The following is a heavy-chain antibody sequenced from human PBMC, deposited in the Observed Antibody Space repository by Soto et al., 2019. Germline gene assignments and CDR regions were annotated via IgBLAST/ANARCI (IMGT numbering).Heavy chain of an antibody. CDR3: AQDACGTECFSHFDY. CDR1: GFIFSTSA. Sequence: EVQLLESGGGLVQPGGSLRLSCAASGFIFSTSAMNWVRQAPGKGLEWVSSISVSGGRIYYADSVKGRFTISRDNSKNTLYLHMKSRRAEDTPVYYCAQDACGTECFSHFDYWGQGALVTVSS. D-gene: IGHD2-21*01. J-gene: IGHJ4*02. CDR2: ISVSGGRI. V-gene: IGHV3-23*01.